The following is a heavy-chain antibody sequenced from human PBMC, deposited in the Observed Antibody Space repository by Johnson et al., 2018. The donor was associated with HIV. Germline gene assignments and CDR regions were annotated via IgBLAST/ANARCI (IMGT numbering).Heavy chain of an antibody. CDR3: ARVPSGTPSSI. CDR1: EFTFSNYW. CDR2: IKPDGSEK. Sequence: VQLVESGGGLVQPGGSLRLSCAASEFTFSNYWMHWVRQAPGKGLEWVANIKPDGSEKYYADSVKGRFTISRDNSKNTLYLQMNSLRAEDTAVYYCARVPSGTPSSIWGQGTKVTVS. V-gene: IGHV3-7*02. J-gene: IGHJ3*02. D-gene: IGHD1-1*01.